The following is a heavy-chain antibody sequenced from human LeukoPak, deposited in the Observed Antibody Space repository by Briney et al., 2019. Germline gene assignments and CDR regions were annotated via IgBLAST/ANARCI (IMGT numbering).Heavy chain of an antibody. D-gene: IGHD6-13*01. CDR1: GGSISSYY. CDR2: IYYSGST. J-gene: IGHJ4*02. Sequence: SETLSLTCTVSGGSISSYYWSWIRQPPAKGLEWIGYIYYSGSTNYNPSLKSRVTISVDTSKNQFSLKLSSVAAADTAVYYCARVGYSSSWYLAGWGQGTLVTVSS. V-gene: IGHV4-59*01. CDR3: ARVGYSSSWYLAG.